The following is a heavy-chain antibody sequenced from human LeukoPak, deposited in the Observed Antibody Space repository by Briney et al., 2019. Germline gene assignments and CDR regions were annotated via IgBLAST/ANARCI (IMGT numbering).Heavy chain of an antibody. CDR2: IYSGGDT. CDR3: ARVAAAYSYFDY. CDR1: GFTVSSNY. V-gene: IGHV3-66*01. Sequence: GGSLRLSCAASGFTVSSNYMSWVRQAPGKGLEWVSVIYSGGDTYYADSVKGRFTISRDNSKNTLYLQMNSLRAEDTAVYYCARVAAAYSYFDYWGQGTLVTVSS. J-gene: IGHJ4*02. D-gene: IGHD5-18*01.